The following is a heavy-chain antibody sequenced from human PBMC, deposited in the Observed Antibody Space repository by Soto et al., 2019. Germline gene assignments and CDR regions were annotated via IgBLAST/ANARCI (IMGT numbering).Heavy chain of an antibody. CDR2: IKDGGRT. CDR1: GGSLSGYY. CDR3: ARGQEGVVATH. Sequence: QVQLQQWGAGLLKPSETLSLNCAVNGGSLSGYYWSWIRQPPGKGLEWIGEIKDGGRTNYSPFLKSRATLSSDTSNNQFSLRLYSVTAADTGVYYCARGQEGVVATHWDQGTLVTVSS. D-gene: IGHD5-12*01. J-gene: IGHJ4*02. V-gene: IGHV4-34*01.